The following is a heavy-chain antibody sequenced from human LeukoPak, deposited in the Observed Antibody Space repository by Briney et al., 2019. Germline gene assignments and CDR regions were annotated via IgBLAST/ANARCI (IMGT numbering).Heavy chain of an antibody. CDR3: AREVNWFDP. Sequence: SETLSLTCTVSGGSISSSSYYWGWIRQPPGKGLEWIGSIYYSGSTYYNPSLKSRVTISVDTSKNQFSLKLSSVTPEDTAVYYCAREVNWFDPWGQGTLVTVSS. V-gene: IGHV4-39*07. CDR1: GGSISSSSYY. J-gene: IGHJ5*02. CDR2: IYYSGST.